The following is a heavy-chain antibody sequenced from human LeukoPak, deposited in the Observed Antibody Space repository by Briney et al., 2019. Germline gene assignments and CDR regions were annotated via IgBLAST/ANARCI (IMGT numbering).Heavy chain of an antibody. V-gene: IGHV4-4*07. CDR2: IYTSGST. D-gene: IGHD1-1*01. J-gene: IGHJ5*02. CDR1: GGSISSYS. CDR3: ARWNPNWFDP. Sequence: SGTLSLTCTVSGGSISSYSWSWIRQPAGKGLEWIGRIYTSGSTNYNPSLKSRVTVSLDTSKNHFSLRLSSVTAADTAVYYCARWNPNWFDPWGQGTLVTVSS.